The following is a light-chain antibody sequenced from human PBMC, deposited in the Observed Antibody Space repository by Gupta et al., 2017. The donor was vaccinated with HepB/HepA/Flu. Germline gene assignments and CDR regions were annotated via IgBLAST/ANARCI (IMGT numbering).Light chain of an antibody. Sequence: SYVLTQPPSVSVAPGKPARTTCGGNNIGSKSVNWYQQKPGQAPVMVVYDDSDRPSGIPERFSGSNSGNTATLIISRVEAGDEADYYCQVWDSSSDHRVFGGGTKLTVL. CDR3: QVWDSSSDHRV. J-gene: IGLJ3*02. CDR1: NIGSKS. V-gene: IGLV3-21*03. CDR2: DDS.